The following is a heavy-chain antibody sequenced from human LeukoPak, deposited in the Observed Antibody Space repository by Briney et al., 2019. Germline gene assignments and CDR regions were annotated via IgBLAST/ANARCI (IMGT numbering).Heavy chain of an antibody. Sequence: SQTLSLTCTVSGGSISSGGYYWSWIRQHPGKGLEWIGYIYYSGSTYYNPSLKSRVTISVDTSKNQFSLKLSSVTAADPAVYYCARETVTGHYGMDVWGQGTLVTVSS. CDR1: GGSISSGGYY. V-gene: IGHV4-31*03. CDR2: IYYSGST. CDR3: ARETVTGHYGMDV. D-gene: IGHD3-10*01. J-gene: IGHJ6*02.